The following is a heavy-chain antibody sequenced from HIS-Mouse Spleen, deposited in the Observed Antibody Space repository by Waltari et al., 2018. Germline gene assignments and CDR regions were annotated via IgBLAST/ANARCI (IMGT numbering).Heavy chain of an antibody. CDR3: ARVVTTVYFDY. Sequence: QLQLQESGPGLVKPSETLSLTCTVSGGSISSSSYYWGWIRQPPGKGLEWIGSISSSGSPSYNPSLKSRVTISVDTSKNQFSLKLSSVTAADTAVYYCARVVTTVYFDYWGQGTLVTVSS. D-gene: IGHD4-4*01. J-gene: IGHJ4*02. V-gene: IGHV4-39*01. CDR2: ISSSGSP. CDR1: GGSISSSSYY.